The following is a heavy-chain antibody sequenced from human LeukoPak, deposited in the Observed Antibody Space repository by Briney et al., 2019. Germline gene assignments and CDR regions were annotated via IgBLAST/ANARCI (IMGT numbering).Heavy chain of an antibody. CDR3: AKAHYADLTFDY. CDR2: ISGSGGST. Sequence: QAGGSLRLSCAASGFTFSSYAMSWVRQAPGKGLEWVSAISGSGGSTYYADSVKGRFTISRDNSKNTLYLQMNSLRAEDTAVYYCAKAHYADLTFDYWGQGTLVTVSS. V-gene: IGHV3-23*01. J-gene: IGHJ4*02. D-gene: IGHD4-17*01. CDR1: GFTFSSYA.